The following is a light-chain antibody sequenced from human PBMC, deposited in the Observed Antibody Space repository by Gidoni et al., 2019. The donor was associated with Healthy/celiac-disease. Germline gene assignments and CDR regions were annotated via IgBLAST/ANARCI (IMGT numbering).Light chain of an antibody. CDR2: GAS. Sequence: EIVMTQSPATLSVSPGERATRSCRASQSVNSNLAWYQQKPGQAPRLLIYGASTRATGIPARCSGSGSGTEFTLTISSLQSEDFAVYYCQQYNNWPPYTFGKGTKLEIK. CDR3: QQYNNWPPYT. J-gene: IGKJ2*01. CDR1: QSVNSN. V-gene: IGKV3-15*01.